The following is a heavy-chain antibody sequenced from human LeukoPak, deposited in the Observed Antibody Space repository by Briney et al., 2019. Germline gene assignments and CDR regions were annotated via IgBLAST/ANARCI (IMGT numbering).Heavy chain of an antibody. CDR1: GFTFSSYG. D-gene: IGHD3-3*01. CDR3: ARDLRGGYYDFWSGYYAY. CDR2: IKQDGSEK. Sequence: GGSLRLSCAASGFTFSSYGMHWVRQAPGKGLEWVANIKQDGSEKYYVDSVKGRFTISRDNAKNSLYLQMNSLRAEDTAVYYCARDLRGGYYDFWSGYYAYWGQGTLVTVSS. J-gene: IGHJ4*02. V-gene: IGHV3-7*01.